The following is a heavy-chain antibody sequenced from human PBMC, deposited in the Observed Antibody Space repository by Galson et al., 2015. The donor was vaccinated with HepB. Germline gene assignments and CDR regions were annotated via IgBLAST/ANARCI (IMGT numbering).Heavy chain of an antibody. J-gene: IGHJ4*02. CDR2: ISGSGGST. Sequence: SLRLSCAASGFTFSSYAMSWVRQAPGKGLEWVSAISGSGGSTYYADSVKGRFTISRDNSKNTLYLQMNSLRAEDTAVYYCARDGGYYSGSYYGVMLGYFDYWGQGTLVTVSS. CDR3: ARDGGYYSGSYYGVMLGYFDY. CDR1: GFTFSSYA. D-gene: IGHD1-26*01. V-gene: IGHV3-23*01.